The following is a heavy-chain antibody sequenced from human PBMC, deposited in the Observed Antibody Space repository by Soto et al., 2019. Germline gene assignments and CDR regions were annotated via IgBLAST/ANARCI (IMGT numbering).Heavy chain of an antibody. J-gene: IGHJ4*02. CDR3: KAFGGVIVPLSYFDY. V-gene: IGHV3-49*03. D-gene: IGHD3-16*02. CDR1: GFTFGDYA. CDR2: IRSKAYGGTT. Sequence: EVQLVESGGGSVQPGRSLRLSCTASGFTFGDYAMSWFRQAPGKGLEWVGFIRSKAYGGTTEYAASVKGRFTISRDDSKSIAYLQMNSLKTEDTAVYYCKAFGGVIVPLSYFDYWGQGTLVTVSS.